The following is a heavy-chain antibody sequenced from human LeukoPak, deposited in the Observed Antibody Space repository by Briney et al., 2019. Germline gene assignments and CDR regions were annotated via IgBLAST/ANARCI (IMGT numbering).Heavy chain of an antibody. CDR3: AKDGPYYDSSGSYGYFDY. CDR1: GFTFSSYV. D-gene: IGHD3-22*01. Sequence: GGSLRLSCAASGFTFSSYVMSWVRQAPGKGLEWVSAISGSGGSTYYADSVKGRFTISRDNSKNTLYLQMNSLRAEDTAVYYCAKDGPYYDSSGSYGYFDYWGQGTLVTVSS. J-gene: IGHJ4*02. CDR2: ISGSGGST. V-gene: IGHV3-23*01.